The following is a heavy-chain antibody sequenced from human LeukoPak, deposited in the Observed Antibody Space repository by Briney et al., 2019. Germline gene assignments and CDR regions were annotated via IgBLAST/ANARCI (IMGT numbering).Heavy chain of an antibody. V-gene: IGHV3-23*01. CDR1: GFTFSSYS. CDR2: ISGSGGST. D-gene: IGHD1-26*01. J-gene: IGHJ4*02. Sequence: PGGSLRLSCAASGFTFSSYSMNWVRQAPGKGLEWVSAISGSGGSTYYADSVKGRFTISRDNSKNTLYLQMNSLRAEDTAVYYCAKDLRIVGDPPDYWGQGTLVTVSS. CDR3: AKDLRIVGDPPDY.